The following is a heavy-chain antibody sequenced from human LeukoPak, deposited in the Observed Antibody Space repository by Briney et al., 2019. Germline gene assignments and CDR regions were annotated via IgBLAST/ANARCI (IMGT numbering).Heavy chain of an antibody. CDR2: IYSSGST. D-gene: IGHD4-23*01. J-gene: IGHJ4*02. CDR3: ARGGKATVVTM. Sequence: SETLSLTCTVSGGSINSYYWSWIRQPAGKGLEWIGRIYSSGSTNYNPSLRSRVSMSVDTSKNQFSLKLTSVTAADTALYYCARGGKATVVTMWGQGILVTVSS. CDR1: GGSINSYY. V-gene: IGHV4-4*07.